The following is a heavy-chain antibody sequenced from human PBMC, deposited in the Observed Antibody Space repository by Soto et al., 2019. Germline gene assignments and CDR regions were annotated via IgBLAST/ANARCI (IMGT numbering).Heavy chain of an antibody. J-gene: IGHJ6*02. CDR2: IIPIFGTA. D-gene: IGHD3-3*01. V-gene: IGHV1-69*06. CDR1: GGTLSIDP. Sequence: ASLNLACKTAGGTLSIDPSGRRRQAHRQGLEWMGGIIPIFGTANYAQKFQGRVTITADKSTSTAYMELSSLRSEDTAVYYCARAVYYDFRYYYSYSGMDVWGQGPTVTVSS. CDR3: ARAVYYDFRYYYSYSGMDV.